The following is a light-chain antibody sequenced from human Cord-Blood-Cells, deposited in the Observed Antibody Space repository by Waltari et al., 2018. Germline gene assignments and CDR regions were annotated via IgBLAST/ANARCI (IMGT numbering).Light chain of an antibody. CDR2: KDS. CDR1: ALPKQY. CDR3: QSADSSGTYPV. V-gene: IGLV3-25*03. Sequence: SYELTQPPSVSVSPGQTARITCSGDALPKQYAYWYQQKPGQAPVLVIYKDSERPSGIPERFSGSSSGTTVTLTISGVQAEDEADYYCQSADSSGTYPVFGGETKLTVL. J-gene: IGLJ3*02.